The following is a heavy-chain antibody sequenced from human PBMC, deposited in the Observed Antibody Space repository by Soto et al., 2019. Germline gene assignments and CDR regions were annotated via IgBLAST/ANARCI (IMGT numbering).Heavy chain of an antibody. V-gene: IGHV4-31*03. CDR2: IYYSGST. CDR3: ARNLAYCGGDYECPDYFDY. CDR1: GGSISSGGYY. Sequence: SETLSLTCTVSGGSISSGGYYWSWIRQHPGKGLEWIGYIYYSGSTYYNPSLKSRVTISVDTSKNQFSLKLSSVTAADTAVYYCARNLAYCGGDYECPDYFDYWGQGTLVTVSS. J-gene: IGHJ4*02. D-gene: IGHD2-21*01.